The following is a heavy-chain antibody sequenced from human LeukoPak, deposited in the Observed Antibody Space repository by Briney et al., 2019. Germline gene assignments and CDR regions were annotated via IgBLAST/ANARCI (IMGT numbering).Heavy chain of an antibody. J-gene: IGHJ4*02. V-gene: IGHV4-31*03. CDR2: TYYSGST. CDR1: GGSISSGGYY. CDR3: ARRLPNMGYFDY. D-gene: IGHD3-16*01. Sequence: SETLSLTCTVSGGSISSGGYYWSWIRQHPGKGLEWIEYTYYSGSTYYNPSLKSRVTMLVDTSKNQFSLNLSSVTAADTAVYYCARRLPNMGYFDYWGQGTLVTVSS.